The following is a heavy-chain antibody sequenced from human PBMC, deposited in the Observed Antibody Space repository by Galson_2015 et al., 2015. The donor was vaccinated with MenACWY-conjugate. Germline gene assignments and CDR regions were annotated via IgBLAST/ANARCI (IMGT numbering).Heavy chain of an antibody. D-gene: IGHD6-13*01. CDR3: ARHKGTWYFED. V-gene: IGHV5-10-1*01. CDR2: IDPTDSYT. J-gene: IGHJ4*02. CDR1: GYSFTSYY. Sequence: QSGAEVKKPGESLRISCKGSGYSFTSYYISWVRQMPGKGLEWMGRIDPTDSYTNYSPSVQGHVTISADKSVNTAYLQWSSLKASDTALYHCARHKGTWYFEDWGQGSLVTVSS.